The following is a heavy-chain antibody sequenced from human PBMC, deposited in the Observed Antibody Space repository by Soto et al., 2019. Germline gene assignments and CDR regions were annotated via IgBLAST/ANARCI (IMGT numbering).Heavy chain of an antibody. CDR2: IHYSGST. CDR3: ARSLLTSYYYYGMDV. D-gene: IGHD3-10*01. CDR1: GGSILNYY. V-gene: IGHV4-59*01. Sequence: PSEPLSLPFTVSGGSILNYYGSWIRQPPGKGLEWIGYIHYSGSTNYNPSLKSRVTISVDTSKNQFSLKLSSVTAADTAVYYCARSLLTSYYYYGMDVWGQGTTVTVSS. J-gene: IGHJ6*02.